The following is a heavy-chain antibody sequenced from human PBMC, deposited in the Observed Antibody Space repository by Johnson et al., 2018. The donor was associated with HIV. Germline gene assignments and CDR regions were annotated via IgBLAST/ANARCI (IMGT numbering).Heavy chain of an antibody. CDR3: AKVDCGGDTCAGYDPFDL. CDR2: IYNDGSRT. D-gene: IGHD2-21*01. J-gene: IGHJ3*01. V-gene: IGHV3-74*03. Sequence: VQLVESGGGVVQPGGSLRLSCAASGFAFRTYWKVWVRQVPGKSPVWVARIYNDGSRTTYADSVRGRFPISRDNAKYTVDLQMNSLRVEDTAVYYCAKVDCGGDTCAGYDPFDLWGQGTLVTVSS. CDR1: GFAFRTYW.